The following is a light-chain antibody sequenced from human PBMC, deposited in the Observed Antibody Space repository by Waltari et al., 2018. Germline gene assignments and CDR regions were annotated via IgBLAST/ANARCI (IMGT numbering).Light chain of an antibody. V-gene: IGKV3-15*01. CDR2: GAS. CDR3: QQYNNWLSIT. Sequence: ETVMTQSPATLSVSPGERATLSCRASQSVSSSLAWYQQKPGQAPRLLIYGASTRATGIPARFRGSGSGTEFTLTISSLQSEDFAVYYCQQYNNWLSITFGQGTRLEIK. CDR1: QSVSSS. J-gene: IGKJ5*01.